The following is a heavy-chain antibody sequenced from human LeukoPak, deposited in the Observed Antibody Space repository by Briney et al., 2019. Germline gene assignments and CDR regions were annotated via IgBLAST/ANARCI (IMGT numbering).Heavy chain of an antibody. CDR2: MNPNSGNT. CDR3: ARDSRATAQYYYYYYYGMDV. CDR1: GYTFTSYD. J-gene: IGHJ6*02. D-gene: IGHD5-18*01. Sequence: ASVKVSCKASGYTFTSYDINWVRQATGQGLEWMGWMNPNSGNTGYARKFQGRVTMTRNTSISTAYMELSSLRSEDTAVYYCARDSRATAQYYYYYYYGMDVWGQGTTVTVSS. V-gene: IGHV1-8*01.